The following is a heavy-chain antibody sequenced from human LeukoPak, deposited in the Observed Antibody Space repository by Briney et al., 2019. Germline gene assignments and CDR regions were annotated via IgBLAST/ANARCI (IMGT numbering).Heavy chain of an antibody. D-gene: IGHD6-19*01. Sequence: PGGSLRLSCAASGLTFNNYAMIWVRQAPGKGLEWVSDISGSGGVTQYADSVKGRFTISRDNSKNTLYLQINSLRCEDAAVYYCAKSVGWVKYYFDYWGQGTRVTVSS. V-gene: IGHV3-23*01. CDR3: AKSVGWVKYYFDY. J-gene: IGHJ4*02. CDR2: ISGSGGVT. CDR1: GLTFNNYA.